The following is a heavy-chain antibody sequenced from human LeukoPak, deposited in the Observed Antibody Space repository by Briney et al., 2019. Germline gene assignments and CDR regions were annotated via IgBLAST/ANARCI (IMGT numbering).Heavy chain of an antibody. Sequence: SETLSLTCAVYGGSFSGYYWSWIRQPPGKGLEWIGEINHSGSTNYNPSLKSRVTISVDTSKNQFSLKLSSVTAADTAVYYCARGPSHHSSSWLGNYYMDVWGKGTTVTVSS. D-gene: IGHD6-13*01. CDR1: GGSFSGYY. CDR2: INHSGST. J-gene: IGHJ6*03. CDR3: ARGPSHHSSSWLGNYYMDV. V-gene: IGHV4-34*01.